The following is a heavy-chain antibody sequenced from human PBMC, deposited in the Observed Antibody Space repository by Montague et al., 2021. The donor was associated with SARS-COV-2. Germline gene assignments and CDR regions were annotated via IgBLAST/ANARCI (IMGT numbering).Heavy chain of an antibody. J-gene: IGHJ6*02. V-gene: IGHV3-30-3*01. CDR3: ARELADYGMDV. CDR1: GFTFSSYA. CDR2: ISYDGSNK. Sequence: SLRLSCPASGFTFSSYAMHWVRQAPGKGLEWVAVISYDGSNKYYADSVKGRFTISRDNSKNTLYLQTNSLRAEDTAVYYCARELADYGMDVWGQGTTVTVSS.